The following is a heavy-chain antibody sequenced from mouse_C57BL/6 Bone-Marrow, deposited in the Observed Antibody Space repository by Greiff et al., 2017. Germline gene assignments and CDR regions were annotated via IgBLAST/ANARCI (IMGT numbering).Heavy chain of an antibody. CDR3: ARPSTVVAPWYFDV. Sequence: QVQLKESGAELARPGASVKLSCKASGYTFTSYGISWVKQRTGQGLEWIGEIYPRSGNTYYNEKFKGKATLTADKSSSTAYMELRSLTSEDSAVYFCARPSTVVAPWYFDVWGTGTTVTVSS. V-gene: IGHV1-81*01. D-gene: IGHD1-1*01. J-gene: IGHJ1*03. CDR2: IYPRSGNT. CDR1: GYTFTSYG.